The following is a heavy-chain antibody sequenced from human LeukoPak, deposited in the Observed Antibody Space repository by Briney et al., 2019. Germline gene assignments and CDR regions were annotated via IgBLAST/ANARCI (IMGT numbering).Heavy chain of an antibody. D-gene: IGHD1-26*01. CDR2: ISGSGGST. Sequence: GGSLRLSCAASGLTFSSYARSWVRQAPGKGLGWDPAISGSGGSTCYADSVKGRFTISRDNSTNTLDRQKNSLRAEDTAVYYCAAQWVLHGAFDIWGQGTMVTVSS. J-gene: IGHJ3*02. V-gene: IGHV3-23*01. CDR1: GLTFSSYA. CDR3: AAQWVLHGAFDI.